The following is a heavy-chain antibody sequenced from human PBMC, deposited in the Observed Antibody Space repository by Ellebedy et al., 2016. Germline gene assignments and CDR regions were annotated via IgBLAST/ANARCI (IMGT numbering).Heavy chain of an antibody. V-gene: IGHV3-7*01. Sequence: GGSLRLSCAASGFTFSNYWLAWVRQAPGKGLEWVANIRSDGDEKYFLHSVMGRFSISRDNAKSSLFLQMNSLRDEDTAMYFCVRYGLTAAFDYWGPGILVTVSS. J-gene: IGHJ4*02. CDR3: VRYGLTAAFDY. D-gene: IGHD4/OR15-4a*01. CDR2: IRSDGDEK. CDR1: GFTFSNYW.